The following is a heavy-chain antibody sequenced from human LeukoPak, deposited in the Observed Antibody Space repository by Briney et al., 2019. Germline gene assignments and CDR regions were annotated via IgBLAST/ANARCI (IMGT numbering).Heavy chain of an antibody. Sequence: ASVKVSCKASGYTFTSYYMHWVRQAPGQGLEWMGIINPSGGSTSYAQKFQGRVTITADESTSTAYMELSSLRSEDTAVYYCARDRAILDYGDSFDYWGQGTLVTVSS. D-gene: IGHD4-17*01. CDR2: INPSGGST. J-gene: IGHJ4*02. CDR3: ARDRAILDYGDSFDY. CDR1: GYTFTSYY. V-gene: IGHV1-46*01.